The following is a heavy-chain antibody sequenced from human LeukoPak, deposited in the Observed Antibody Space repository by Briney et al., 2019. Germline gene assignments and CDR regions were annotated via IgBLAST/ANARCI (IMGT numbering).Heavy chain of an antibody. Sequence: SETLSLTCTVSGGSITIDYWSWIRQPAGKGLEWIGRLHNSGTTKYNSSLESRVTMSLDTSKNQFSLKVTSVTAADTAVYYCARDRGRTFDYWGQGILVTVSP. CDR3: ARDRGRTFDY. V-gene: IGHV4-4*07. CDR1: GGSITIDY. D-gene: IGHD1-7*01. J-gene: IGHJ4*02. CDR2: LHNSGTT.